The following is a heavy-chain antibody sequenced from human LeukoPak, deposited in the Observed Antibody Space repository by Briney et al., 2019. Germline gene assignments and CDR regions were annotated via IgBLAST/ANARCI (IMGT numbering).Heavy chain of an antibody. Sequence: GGSLRLSCAASGFIFNDFWMHWLRQVPGRGPVWVSRISSDGSTTYYADSVKGRFTISRDNAKNTLYLQMSSLRVEDTAVYYCGTAQYWGQGTLLTVSS. CDR2: ISSDGSTT. CDR3: GTAQY. CDR1: GFIFNDFW. V-gene: IGHV3-74*01. J-gene: IGHJ4*02.